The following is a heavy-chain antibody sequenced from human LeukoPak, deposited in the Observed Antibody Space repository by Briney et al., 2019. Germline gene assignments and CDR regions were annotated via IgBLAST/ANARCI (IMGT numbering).Heavy chain of an antibody. J-gene: IGHJ4*02. CDR3: ARDPLDDYFDY. V-gene: IGHV1-46*01. CDR2: INPSGGST. Sequence: ASMKVSCKASGYTFTSYYMHWVRQAPGQGLEWMGIINPSGGSTSYAQKFQGRVTMTRDTSTSTVYMELSSLRSEDTAVYYCARDPLDDYFDYWGQGTLVTVSS. CDR1: GYTFTSYY.